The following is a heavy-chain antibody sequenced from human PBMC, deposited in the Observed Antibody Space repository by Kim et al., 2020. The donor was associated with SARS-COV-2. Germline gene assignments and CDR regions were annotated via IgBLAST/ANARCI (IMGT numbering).Heavy chain of an antibody. CDR1: GDSISSSSYY. Sequence: SETLSLTCTVSGDSISSSSYYWGWIRQPPGKGLEWIGSTYYSGSAYYNPSLKSRVTISVDTSKNQFSLKLSSVTAADTAVYYCARGHAADYWGQGTLVT. CDR3: ARGHAADY. CDR2: TYYSGSA. J-gene: IGHJ4*02. V-gene: IGHV4-39*01. D-gene: IGHD6-13*01.